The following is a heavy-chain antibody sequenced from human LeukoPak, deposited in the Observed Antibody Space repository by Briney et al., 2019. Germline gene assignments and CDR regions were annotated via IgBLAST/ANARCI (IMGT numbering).Heavy chain of an antibody. CDR2: ITGSGFST. J-gene: IGHJ5*02. CDR3: AKDLDSSGYYYQNWFDP. V-gene: IGHV3-23*01. D-gene: IGHD3-22*01. CDR1: GFTFSNYA. Sequence: PGGSLRLSCAASGFTFSNYAMTWVRQAPGKGLEWVSTITGSGFSTYYADSVKGRFTISRDNSKNTLYLQMNSLTAEDTAVYYCAKDLDSSGYYYQNWFDPWGQGTLVTVSS.